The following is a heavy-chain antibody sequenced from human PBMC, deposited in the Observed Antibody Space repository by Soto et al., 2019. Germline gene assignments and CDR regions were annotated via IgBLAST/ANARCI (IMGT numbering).Heavy chain of an antibody. CDR1: GFTFSSYV. J-gene: IGHJ4*02. Sequence: PGGSLRLSCVASGFTFSSYVMSWVRQAPGKGLEWVAVIRYDGSNKYYADSVKGRFTISRDNSKNTLYLQMNSLRAEDTAVYYCARDLDLRGDYYFDYWGQGTLVTVSS. CDR2: IRYDGSNK. V-gene: IGHV3-33*08. D-gene: IGHD4-17*01. CDR3: ARDLDLRGDYYFDY.